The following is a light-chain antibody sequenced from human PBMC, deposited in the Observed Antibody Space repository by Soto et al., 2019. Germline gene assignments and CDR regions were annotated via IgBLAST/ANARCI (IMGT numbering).Light chain of an antibody. CDR1: QRISGW. Sequence: DIQMTQSPSTLSASVGDTVTITCRASQRISGWLAWYQQKPGKAPILLIYDVSALPRGVPSRFSGSGSGTEFTLIISSLQPDDFATYYCQQYDTYSGTFGQGTKVEVK. V-gene: IGKV1-5*01. CDR3: QQYDTYSGT. CDR2: DVS. J-gene: IGKJ1*01.